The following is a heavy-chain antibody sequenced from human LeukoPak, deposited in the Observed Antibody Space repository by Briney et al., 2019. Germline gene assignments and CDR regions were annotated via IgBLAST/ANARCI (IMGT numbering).Heavy chain of an antibody. V-gene: IGHV3-7*01. CDR1: GFTFSSYW. J-gene: IGHJ4*02. CDR3: ARRWWQQLVVTLFDY. D-gene: IGHD6-13*01. Sequence: GGSLRLSCAASGFTFSSYWMSWVRQAPGKGLEWVANIKQDGSEKYYVDSVKGRFTISRDNAKNSLYLQMNSLRAEDTAVYYCARRWWQQLVVTLFDYWGQGTLVTVSS. CDR2: IKQDGSEK.